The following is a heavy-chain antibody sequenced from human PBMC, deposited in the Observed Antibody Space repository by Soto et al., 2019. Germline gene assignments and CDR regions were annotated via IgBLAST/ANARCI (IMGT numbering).Heavy chain of an antibody. CDR2: IYYSGST. CDR1: GGSISSGDYY. D-gene: IGHD7-27*01. J-gene: IGHJ6*02. Sequence: PSETLSLTCTVSGGSISSGDYYWSWILQPPGKGLEWIGYIYYSGSTYYNPSLKGRVTISVVTSKNQFSLKLSSVTAADTAVYYCARDYAWGSSYGMDVWGQGTTVTVSS. CDR3: ARDYAWGSSYGMDV. V-gene: IGHV4-30-4*01.